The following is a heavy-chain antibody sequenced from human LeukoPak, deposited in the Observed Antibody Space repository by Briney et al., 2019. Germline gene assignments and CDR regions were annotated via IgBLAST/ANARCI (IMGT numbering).Heavy chain of an antibody. CDR3: ARHLSGSAMMHYFDS. J-gene: IGHJ4*02. D-gene: IGHD5-18*01. Sequence: SETLSLTCNVSGASISSGRNYWGWIRQSPGKGLEWIGSIYYNGNSYYNPSLKSRVSISVDTSKNHISLEVSTLTAADAALYFCARHLSGSAMMHYFDSWGQGTLVTVSS. V-gene: IGHV4-39*01. CDR2: IYYNGNS. CDR1: GASISSGRNY.